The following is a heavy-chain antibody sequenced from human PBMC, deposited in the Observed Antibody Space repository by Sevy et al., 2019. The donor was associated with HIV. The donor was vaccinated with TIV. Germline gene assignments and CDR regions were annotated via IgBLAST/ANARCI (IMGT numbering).Heavy chain of an antibody. J-gene: IGHJ6*03. CDR3: ATGASFKQQLATRRDYYYYMDV. D-gene: IGHD6-13*01. CDR2: ISSSSSYI. CDR1: GFTFSSYS. Sequence: GGSLRLSCAASGFTFSSYSMNWVRQAPGKGLEWVSSISSSSSYIYYADSVKGRFTISRDNAKNSLYLQMNSLRAEDTAVYYCATGASFKQQLATRRDYYYYMDVWGKGTTVTVSS. V-gene: IGHV3-21*01.